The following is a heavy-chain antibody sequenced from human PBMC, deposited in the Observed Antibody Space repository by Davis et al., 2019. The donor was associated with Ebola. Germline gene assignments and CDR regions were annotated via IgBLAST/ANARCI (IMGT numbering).Heavy chain of an antibody. CDR3: ARGDDYPFYMDV. CDR1: GGSIISSSSY. V-gene: IGHV4-39*07. CDR2: IYYSGIT. Sequence: SETLSLTCTVSGGSIISSSSYWCWIRQPPLTGLEWIGSIYYSGITYYNPSLKSRVTISVDTSKNKFSLKLRSVTAADTAVYYCARGDDYPFYMDVWGKGTTVTVSS. J-gene: IGHJ6*03. D-gene: IGHD3-16*01.